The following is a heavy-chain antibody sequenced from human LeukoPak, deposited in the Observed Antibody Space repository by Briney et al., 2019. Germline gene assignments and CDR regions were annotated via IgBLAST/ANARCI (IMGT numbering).Heavy chain of an antibody. V-gene: IGHV1-2*02. CDR1: GYTFTGYY. J-gene: IGHJ5*02. D-gene: IGHD3-10*01. CDR2: INPNSGGT. Sequence: ASVKVSCKASGYTFTGYYMHWVRQAPGQGLEWMGWINPNSGGTNYAQKFQGRVTMTRDTSISTAYMELSRLRSDDTAAYYCARVPITMVRGVKRDNWFDPWGQGTLVTVSS. CDR3: ARVPITMVRGVKRDNWFDP.